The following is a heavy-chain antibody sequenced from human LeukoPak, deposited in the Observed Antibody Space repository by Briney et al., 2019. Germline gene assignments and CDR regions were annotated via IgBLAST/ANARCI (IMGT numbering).Heavy chain of an antibody. J-gene: IGHJ4*02. CDR3: ARDSVVATITPYYFDY. D-gene: IGHD5-12*01. CDR2: ISSSSSYI. CDR1: GFTFSSYA. Sequence: PGGSLRLSCAASGFTFSSYAMNWVRQAPGKGLEWVSSISSSSSYIYYADSVKGRFTISRDNAKNSLYLQMNSLRAEDTAVYYCARDSVVATITPYYFDYWGQGTLVTVSS. V-gene: IGHV3-21*01.